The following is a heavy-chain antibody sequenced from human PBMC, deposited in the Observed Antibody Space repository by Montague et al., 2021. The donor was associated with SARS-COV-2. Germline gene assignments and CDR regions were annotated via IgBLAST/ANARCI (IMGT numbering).Heavy chain of an antibody. V-gene: IGHV4-59*01. CDR1: GGSIDSLY. CDR2: IYYSGST. J-gene: IGHJ2*01. CDR3: AGDRGRFWHFDL. D-gene: IGHD5-12*01. Sequence: SEILSLTCTVSGGSIDSLYWNWIRQSPGKGLEWIGYIYYSGSTKYNPSRRSRVTISVDTSKSQMSLRLNSVTAADTAVYYCAGDRGRFWHFDLWGRGTLVTVSS.